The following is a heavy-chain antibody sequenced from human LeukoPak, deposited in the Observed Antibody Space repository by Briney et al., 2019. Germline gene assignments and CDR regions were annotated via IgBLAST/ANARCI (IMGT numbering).Heavy chain of an antibody. J-gene: IGHJ5*02. V-gene: IGHV3-53*01. D-gene: IGHD6-19*01. CDR1: GFTVSSNY. CDR3: ARFSGYSSGWTSLS. CDR2: IYSGGGNT. Sequence: GGSLRLSCAASGFTVSSNYMNWVRQAPGKGLEWVAVIYSGGGNTYYADSVKGRFTISRDNSQNTLYLQMNSLRAEDTAVYYCARFSGYSSGWTSLSWGQGTLVTVSS.